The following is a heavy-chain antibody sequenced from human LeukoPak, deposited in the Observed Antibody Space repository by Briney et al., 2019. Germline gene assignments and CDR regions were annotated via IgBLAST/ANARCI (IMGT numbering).Heavy chain of an antibody. D-gene: IGHD2-2*01. Sequence: SETLSLTCTVSGGSISSSSYYWGWIRQPPGKGLEWIGSIYYSGSTYYNPSLKSRVTISIDTSKNQFSLNLRSVTAADTAVYYCARHKSYCTTSTCYYIDSWGQGTLVTVSS. CDR2: IYYSGST. V-gene: IGHV4-39*01. J-gene: IGHJ5*01. CDR3: ARHKSYCTTSTCYYIDS. CDR1: GGSISSSSYY.